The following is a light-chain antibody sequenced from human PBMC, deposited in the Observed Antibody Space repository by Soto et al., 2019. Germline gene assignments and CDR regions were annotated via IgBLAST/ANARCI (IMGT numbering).Light chain of an antibody. CDR2: DVS. Sequence: QSALTQPASVSGSPGQSITISCTGTSSDVGGYNYVSWYQQHPGKAPKLMIYDVSNRPSGVSNRFSGSESGNMASLTISGLQAEDEADYYCSSYTSSSTVVFGGGTKVTVL. CDR1: SSDVGGYNY. CDR3: SSYTSSSTVV. J-gene: IGLJ2*01. V-gene: IGLV2-14*01.